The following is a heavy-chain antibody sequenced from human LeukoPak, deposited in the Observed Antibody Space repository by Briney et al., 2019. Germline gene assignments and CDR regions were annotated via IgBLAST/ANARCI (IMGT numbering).Heavy chain of an antibody. J-gene: IGHJ4*02. Sequence: SETLSLTCTVSGGSISSYYWSWIRQPPGKGLEWIGEINHSGSTNYNPSLKSRVTISVDTSKNQFSLKLSSVTAADTAVYYCARGRSIAAAGLFGYWGQGTLVTVSS. V-gene: IGHV4-34*01. D-gene: IGHD6-13*01. CDR1: GGSISSYY. CDR2: INHSGST. CDR3: ARGRSIAAAGLFGY.